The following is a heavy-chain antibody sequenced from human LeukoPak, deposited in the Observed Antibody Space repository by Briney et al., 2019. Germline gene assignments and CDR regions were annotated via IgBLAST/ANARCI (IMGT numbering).Heavy chain of an antibody. CDR2: INPNSGGT. CDR3: ARIVTTSSVGDY. Sequence: ASVKVSCKASGYTFTGYYMHWVRQAPGQGLEWMGRINPNSGGTNHAQKFQGRVTMTRDTSISTAYMELSRLRSDDTAVYYCARIVTTSSVGDYWGQGTLVTVSS. V-gene: IGHV1-2*06. CDR1: GYTFTGYY. J-gene: IGHJ4*02. D-gene: IGHD5-12*01.